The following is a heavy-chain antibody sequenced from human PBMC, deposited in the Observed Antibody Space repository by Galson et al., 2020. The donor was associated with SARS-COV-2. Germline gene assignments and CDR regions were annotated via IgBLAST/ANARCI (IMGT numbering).Heavy chain of an antibody. CDR1: GFTFSSYS. J-gene: IGHJ6*03. CDR3: ARDYYDFWSGYYPSYYYYYMDV. V-gene: IGHV3-48*04. CDR2: ISSSSSTI. D-gene: IGHD3-3*01. Sequence: GESLKISCAASGFTFSSYSMNWVRQAPGKGLEWVSYISSSSSTIYYADSVKGRFTISRDNAKNSLYLQMNSLRAEDTAVYYCARDYYDFWSGYYPSYYYYYMDVWGKGTTVTVSS.